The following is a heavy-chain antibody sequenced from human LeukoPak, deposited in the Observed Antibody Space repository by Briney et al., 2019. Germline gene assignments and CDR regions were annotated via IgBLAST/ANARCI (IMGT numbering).Heavy chain of an antibody. V-gene: IGHV1-69*02. D-gene: IGHD2-2*01. CDR3: ARGYCSSTSCYLGYAFDI. Sequence: SVKVSCKASGGTFSSYTISWVRQAPGQGLEWMGRIIPILGIANYAQKFQGRVTITADISTSTAYMELSSLRSEDTAVYYCARGYCSSTSCYLGYAFDIWGQGTMVTVSS. CDR1: GGTFSSYT. J-gene: IGHJ3*02. CDR2: IIPILGIA.